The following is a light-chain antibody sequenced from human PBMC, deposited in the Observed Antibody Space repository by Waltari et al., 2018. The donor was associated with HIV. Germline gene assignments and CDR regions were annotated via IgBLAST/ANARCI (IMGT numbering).Light chain of an antibody. V-gene: IGLV1-40*01. Sequence: QSVLTQPPSVSGAPGQRVTISCTGSSSNIGAGYDVHWYQQLPGTAPKLLIYGNTNRPSGVPYRFSGSKSGTSPSLAITGLQAEDEADYYCQSYDSSLTGSVFGGGTKLTVL. CDR3: QSYDSSLTGSV. CDR1: SSNIGAGYD. CDR2: GNT. J-gene: IGLJ2*01.